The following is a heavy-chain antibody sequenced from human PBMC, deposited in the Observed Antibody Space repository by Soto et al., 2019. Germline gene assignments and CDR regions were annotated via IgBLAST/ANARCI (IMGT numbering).Heavy chain of an antibody. J-gene: IGHJ4*02. CDR2: INHSGST. CDR1: GGSFSGYY. CDR3: ARGGPYYDYIWGSYRYTFGPYYFDY. Sequence: PLEILSLTCAVYGGSFSGYYWSWIRQPPGKGLEWIGEINHSGSTNYNPSLKSRVTISVDTSKNQFSLKLSSVTAADTAVYYCARGGPYYDYIWGSYRYTFGPYYFDYWGQGTLVTVSS. V-gene: IGHV4-34*01. D-gene: IGHD3-16*02.